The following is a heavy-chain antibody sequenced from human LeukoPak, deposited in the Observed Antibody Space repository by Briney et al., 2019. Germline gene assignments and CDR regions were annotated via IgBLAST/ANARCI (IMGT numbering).Heavy chain of an antibody. V-gene: IGHV4-34*01. D-gene: IGHD6-13*01. Sequence: PSETLSLTCAVYGGSFSGFYWSWVRQPPGKGLEWIGDINHSGGTNYIPSLKNRVTRTVETSKRQFSLKLTSVTAADTAVYDCARNRRIPAAGIRGYDYWGQGILVTVSS. CDR1: GGSFSGFY. J-gene: IGHJ4*02. CDR2: INHSGGT. CDR3: ARNRRIPAAGIRGYDY.